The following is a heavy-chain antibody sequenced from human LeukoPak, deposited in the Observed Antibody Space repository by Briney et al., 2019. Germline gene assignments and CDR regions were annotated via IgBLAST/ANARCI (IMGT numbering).Heavy chain of an antibody. Sequence: GGSLRLSCAASGFTFDDYGMSWVRQAPGKGLEWVSGINWNGGSTGYADSVKGRFTISSDNAKNSLYLQMNSLRAEDTALYHCARYAGYYGSGSYSNYYYYYYMDVWGKGTTVTISS. CDR2: INWNGGST. D-gene: IGHD3-10*01. CDR3: ARYAGYYGSGSYSNYYYYYYMDV. V-gene: IGHV3-20*01. CDR1: GFTFDDYG. J-gene: IGHJ6*03.